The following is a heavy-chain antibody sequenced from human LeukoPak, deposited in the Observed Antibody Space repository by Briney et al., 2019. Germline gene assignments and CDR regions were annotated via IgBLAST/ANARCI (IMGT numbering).Heavy chain of an antibody. V-gene: IGHV1-2*04. D-gene: IGHD2-15*01. CDR2: INPNSGGT. Sequence: ASVKVSCKASGYTFTSYYMHWVRQAPGQGLEWMGWINPNSGGTNYAQKFQGWVTMTRDTSISTAYMELSRLRSDDTAVYYCARGNCSGGSCYSAHRYNWFDPWGQGTLVTASS. CDR1: GYTFTSYY. CDR3: ARGNCSGGSCYSAHRYNWFDP. J-gene: IGHJ5*02.